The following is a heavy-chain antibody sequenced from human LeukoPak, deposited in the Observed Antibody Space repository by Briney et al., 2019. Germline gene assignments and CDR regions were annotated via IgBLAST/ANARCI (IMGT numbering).Heavy chain of an antibody. J-gene: IGHJ6*03. CDR3: AREGDSYMDV. Sequence: SETLSLTGTVSSVSISRTTYYWGWIRQPPGKGLEWIGTIYYSGSTYYNPSLKSRVTISVDTSTNQFSLKLTSVTASDTAVYYCAREGDSYMDVWGKGTTVTVSS. V-gene: IGHV4-39*02. CDR1: SVSISRTTYY. CDR2: IYYSGST.